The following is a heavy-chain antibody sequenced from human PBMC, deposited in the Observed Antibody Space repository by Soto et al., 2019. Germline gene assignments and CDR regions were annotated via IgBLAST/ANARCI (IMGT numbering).Heavy chain of an antibody. D-gene: IGHD3-16*01. J-gene: IGHJ4*02. CDR3: AREGDLTAAFDY. CDR1: GLIFSNYA. Sequence: EVQVLESGGVLVQPGGSLRLSCVAPGLIFSNYAMSWVRQAPGKGLEWVSGISGRGGSPHYADSAKGRFTISRDNSKNTLFLQMNNLRAEDTAVYYCAREGDLTAAFDYWGQGTLVTVSS. V-gene: IGHV3-23*01. CDR2: ISGRGGSP.